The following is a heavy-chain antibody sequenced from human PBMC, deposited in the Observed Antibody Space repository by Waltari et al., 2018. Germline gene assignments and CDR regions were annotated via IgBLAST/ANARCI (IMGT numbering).Heavy chain of an antibody. D-gene: IGHD2-8*02. CDR3: ARGGSYCTGGVCYFPFDP. V-gene: IGHV4-59*11. CDR1: GGSISSHY. J-gene: IGHJ5*02. CDR2: IYYSGST. Sequence: QVQLQESGPGLVKPSETLSLTCTVSGGSISSHYWSWIRPPPGQGLEWIGYIYYSGSTNYNPSLKIRVTISVDTSKNQFSLKLSSVTAADTAVYYCARGGSYCTGGVCYFPFDPWGQGTLVTVSS.